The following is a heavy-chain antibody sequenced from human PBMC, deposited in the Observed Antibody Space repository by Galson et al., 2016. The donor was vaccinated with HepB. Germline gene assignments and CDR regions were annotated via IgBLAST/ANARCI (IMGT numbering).Heavy chain of an antibody. J-gene: IGHJ5*02. D-gene: IGHD3-16*02. CDR1: GYRFSSYW. V-gene: IGHV5-51*01. CDR3: ARQWGSGYTTTRWLDP. Sequence: QSGAEVKEPGESLKISCKASGYRFSSYWIAWVRQVPGKGLEWMGIIFPGDSETRYNPSFQGQVTISADKSIDTTYLQWSSLKASDTATYYCARQWGSGYTTTRWLDPWGQGTLVTVSS. CDR2: IFPGDSET.